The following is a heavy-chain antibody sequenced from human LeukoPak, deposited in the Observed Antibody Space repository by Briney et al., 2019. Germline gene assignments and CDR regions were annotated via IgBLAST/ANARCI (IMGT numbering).Heavy chain of an antibody. Sequence: PSETLSLTCAVSGSSISSSNWWSWVRQPPGKGLEWIGEISHSGSTNYNPSLKSRVTISVDKSKNHFSLKLSSVTAADTAVYYWARDVKLTSSREIHSYYMDVGGRGTRVTVSS. V-gene: IGHV4-4*02. D-gene: IGHD3-9*01. CDR3: ARDVKLTSSREIHSYYMDV. CDR1: GSSISSSNW. CDR2: ISHSGST. J-gene: IGHJ6*03.